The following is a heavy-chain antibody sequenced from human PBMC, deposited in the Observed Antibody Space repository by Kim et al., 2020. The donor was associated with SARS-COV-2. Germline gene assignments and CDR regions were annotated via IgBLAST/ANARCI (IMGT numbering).Heavy chain of an antibody. D-gene: IGHD2-15*01. Sequence: GGSLRLSCTVSGSGFDDYHVSWFRQAPGKGLEWLGFIRNSFLRGTVHFAASIKDRCTISRHDSKPIAYLQLTSLKTEDSAAYYCTGVRSSSGGSFPYWG. J-gene: IGHJ4*01. V-gene: IGHV3-49*03. CDR2: IRNSFLRGTV. CDR1: GSGFDDYH. CDR3: TGVRSSSGGSFPY.